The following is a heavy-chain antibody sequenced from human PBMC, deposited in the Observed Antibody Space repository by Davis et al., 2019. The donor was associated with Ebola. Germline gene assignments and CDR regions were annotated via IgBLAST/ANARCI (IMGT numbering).Heavy chain of an antibody. D-gene: IGHD7-27*01. CDR3: AKDAVGRNWGRQTTDY. CDR1: GFTFSSYW. J-gene: IGHJ4*02. Sequence: GESLKISCAASGFTFSSYWMSWVRQAPGKGLEWVANIKQDGSEKYYADSVKGRFTISRDNSKNTPYLQMNSLRAEDTAVYYCAKDAVGRNWGRQTTDYWGQGTLVTVSS. CDR2: IKQDGSEK. V-gene: IGHV3-7*03.